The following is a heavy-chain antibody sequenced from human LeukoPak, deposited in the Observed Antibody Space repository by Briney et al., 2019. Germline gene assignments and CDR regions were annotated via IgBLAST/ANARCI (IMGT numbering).Heavy chain of an antibody. V-gene: IGHV3-48*04. Sequence: PGGSLRLSCAASGFTFSGYSMNWVRQGPGKGLEWVSFITSSSGIIYYADSVKGRFTISRDNAKSSLYLQMNSLRADDTAVYYCARDATRYCSSASCYFDYWGQGTLVTVSS. D-gene: IGHD2-2*01. CDR3: ARDATRYCSSASCYFDY. CDR2: ITSSSGII. J-gene: IGHJ4*02. CDR1: GFTFSGYS.